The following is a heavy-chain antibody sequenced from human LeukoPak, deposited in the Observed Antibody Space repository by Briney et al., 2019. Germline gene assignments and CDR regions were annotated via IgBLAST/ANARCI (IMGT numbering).Heavy chain of an antibody. CDR2: TYYSGGT. CDR3: ARLPYGDYYFDY. Sequence: SETLSLTCTVSGGSISSGGYYWSWIRQPPGKGLEWIGYTYYSGGTYYNPSLKCRVTISVDTSKNQFSLKLNSVTAADTAVYFCARLPYGDYYFDYWGQGTLVIVSS. V-gene: IGHV4-30-4*01. J-gene: IGHJ4*02. CDR1: GGSISSGGYY. D-gene: IGHD4-17*01.